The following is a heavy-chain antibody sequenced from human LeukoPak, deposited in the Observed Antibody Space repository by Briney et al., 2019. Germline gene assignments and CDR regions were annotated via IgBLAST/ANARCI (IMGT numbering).Heavy chain of an antibody. CDR2: ISAYNGNT. J-gene: IGHJ4*02. CDR3: ARDWGNQFQGRITMVRADY. V-gene: IGHV1-18*01. CDR1: GYTFTSYG. D-gene: IGHD3-10*01. Sequence: ASVKVSCKASGYTFTSYGISWVRQAPGQGLEWMGWISAYNGNTNYAQKLQGRVTMTTDTSTSTAYMELRSLRSDDTAVYYCARDWGNQFQGRITMVRADYWGQGTLVTVSS.